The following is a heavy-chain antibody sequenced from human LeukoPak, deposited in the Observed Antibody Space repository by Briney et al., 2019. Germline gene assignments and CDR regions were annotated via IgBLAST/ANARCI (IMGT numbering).Heavy chain of an antibody. V-gene: IGHV3-30*18. Sequence: PGGSLRLSCAASGFTFSSYGMHWVRQAPGKGLEWVAVISYDGSNKYYADSVKGRFTISRDNSKNTLYLQMNSLRAEDTAVYYCAKDFWYSSSYLDYWGQGTLVTVSS. CDR1: GFTFSSYG. J-gene: IGHJ4*02. CDR2: ISYDGSNK. CDR3: AKDFWYSSSYLDY. D-gene: IGHD6-6*01.